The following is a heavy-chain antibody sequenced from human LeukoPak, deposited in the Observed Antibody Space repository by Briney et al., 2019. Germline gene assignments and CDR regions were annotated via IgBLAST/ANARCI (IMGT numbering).Heavy chain of an antibody. CDR1: AFTFSDYS. D-gene: IGHD1-26*01. Sequence: PGGSLRLSCAASAFTFSDYSMNWVRQAPGKGLEWISYISGRSSIIYYADSVRGRSTISRDNAKNSMYLQMNSLRVEDTAVYYCARDRLTSGSYFFDYWGQGTLVTVSS. J-gene: IGHJ4*02. CDR2: ISGRSSII. V-gene: IGHV3-48*01. CDR3: ARDRLTSGSYFFDY.